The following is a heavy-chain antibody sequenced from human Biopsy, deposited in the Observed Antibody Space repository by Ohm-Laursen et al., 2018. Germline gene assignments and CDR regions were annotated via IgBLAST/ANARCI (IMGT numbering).Heavy chain of an antibody. V-gene: IGHV3-23*01. CDR3: GRDHGVMFSGVMVRGDAFDV. J-gene: IGHJ3*01. CDR1: GFTFSSYA. Sequence: SLRLSCAASGFTFSSYAMTWFRQAPGKGLEWVSTISGNSDIIYDTDSVKGRFTISRDNSKNTLYLQMNSLRADDTAVYYCGRDHGVMFSGVMVRGDAFDVWGQGTMVTVSS. CDR2: ISGNSDII. D-gene: IGHD3/OR15-3a*01.